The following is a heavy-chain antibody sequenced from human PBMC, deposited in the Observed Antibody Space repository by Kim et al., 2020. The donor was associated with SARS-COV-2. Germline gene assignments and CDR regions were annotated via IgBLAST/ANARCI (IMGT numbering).Heavy chain of an antibody. CDR2: ISGSGGST. Sequence: GGSLRLSCAASGFTFSSYAMSWVRQAPGKGLEWVSAISGSGGSTYYADSVKGRFTISRDNSKNTLYLQMNSLRAEDTAVYYCAKYWGDYYDSSGYLGYWYFDLWGRGTLVTVSS. D-gene: IGHD3-22*01. J-gene: IGHJ2*01. CDR3: AKYWGDYYDSSGYLGYWYFDL. V-gene: IGHV3-23*01. CDR1: GFTFSSYA.